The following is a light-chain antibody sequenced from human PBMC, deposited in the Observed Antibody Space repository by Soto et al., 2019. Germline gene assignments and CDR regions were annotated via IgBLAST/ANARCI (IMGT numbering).Light chain of an antibody. Sequence: EMVITQSPATLSVSPGERVTLSCRASQSVSSNLAWYKQNPGQAPRLLIYGASTRATGIPGRFSGSGSGTEFTLTIVSLQSEDFAVYYCQQYNSWPSFTFGQGTRLEI. CDR3: QQYNSWPSFT. CDR1: QSVSSN. CDR2: GAS. J-gene: IGKJ5*01. V-gene: IGKV3-15*01.